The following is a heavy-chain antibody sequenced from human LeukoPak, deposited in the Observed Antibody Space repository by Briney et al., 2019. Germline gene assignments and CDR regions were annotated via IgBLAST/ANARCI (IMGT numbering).Heavy chain of an antibody. D-gene: IGHD4-11*01. CDR2: IYYSGST. V-gene: IGHV4-59*08. CDR3: ARRSMTTVSSDYYYYMDV. Sequence: PSETLSLTCTVSGGPISSYYWSWIRQPPGKGLEWIGYIYYSGSTNCNPSLKSRVTISVDTSKNQFSLKLSSVTAADTAVYYCARRSMTTVSSDYYYYMDVWGKGTTVTVSS. CDR1: GGPISSYY. J-gene: IGHJ6*03.